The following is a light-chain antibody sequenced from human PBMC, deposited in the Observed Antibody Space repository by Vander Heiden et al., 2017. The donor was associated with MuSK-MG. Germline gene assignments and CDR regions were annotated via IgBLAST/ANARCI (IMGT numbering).Light chain of an antibody. J-gene: IGLJ2*01. CDR2: DVS. CDR1: SSDVGGYDY. Sequence: QSALTQPRSVSGSPGQSVTISCTGTSSDVGGYDYVSWYQQHPGKAPKVMIYDVSQRPSGVPDRFSGSKSGSTASPTISGLQAEDEADYYCCSYASDYNVVFGGGTKLTVL. CDR3: CSYASDYNVV. V-gene: IGLV2-11*01.